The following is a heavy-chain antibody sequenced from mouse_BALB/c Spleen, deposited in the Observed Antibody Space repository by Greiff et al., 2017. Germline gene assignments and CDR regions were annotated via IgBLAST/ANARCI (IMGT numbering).Heavy chain of an antibody. CDR2: ISNGGGST. V-gene: IGHV5-12-2*01. Sequence: EVMLVESGGGLVQPGGSLKLSCAASGFTFSSYTMSWVRQTPEKRLEWVAYISNGGGSTYYPDTVKGRFTISRDNAKNTLYLQMSSLKSEDTAMYYCARQETGAMDYWGQGTSVTVTS. J-gene: IGHJ4*01. CDR1: GFTFSSYT. CDR3: ARQETGAMDY.